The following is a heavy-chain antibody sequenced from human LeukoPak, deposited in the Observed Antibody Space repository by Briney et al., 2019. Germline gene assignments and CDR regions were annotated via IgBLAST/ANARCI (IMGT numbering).Heavy chain of an antibody. Sequence: ASVKVSCKASGYTFTGYYMHWVRQAPGQGLEWMGRINPNSGGTNYAQKFQGRVTMTRDTSISTAYMELSSLRSEDTAVYYCARGNHDFWSGYLRFDPWGQGTLVTVSS. CDR3: ARGNHDFWSGYLRFDP. V-gene: IGHV1-2*06. CDR1: GYTFTGYY. D-gene: IGHD3-3*01. CDR2: INPNSGGT. J-gene: IGHJ5*02.